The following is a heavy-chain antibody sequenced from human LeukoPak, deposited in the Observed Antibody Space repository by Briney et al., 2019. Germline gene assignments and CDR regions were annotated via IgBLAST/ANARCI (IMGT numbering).Heavy chain of an antibody. Sequence: GASVKVSCTASGYTFTSYYMHWVRQAPGQGLEWMGIIHPSGGGTSYAQKFQGRVTMTRDTSTSTVYMELSSLRSEDTAIYYCARDRYSEMSYAPLPDKYGMDVWGQGTTVTVSS. CDR1: GYTFTSYY. V-gene: IGHV1-46*01. CDR3: ARDRYSEMSYAPLPDKYGMDV. CDR2: IHPSGGGT. J-gene: IGHJ6*02. D-gene: IGHD3-16*01.